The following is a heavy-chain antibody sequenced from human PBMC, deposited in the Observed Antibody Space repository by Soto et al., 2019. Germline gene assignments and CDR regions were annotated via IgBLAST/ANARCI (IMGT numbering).Heavy chain of an antibody. Sequence: LSLTCTVSGGSISSYYWSWIRQPPGKGLEWIGYIYDTGSTNYNPSLESRVTMSVDTSKNQFSLKLSSVTAADTAVYYCARDQGKGLEVVGRIKSESDGGTTAYAAPVKGRFTISRDDSKNTVYLQMNSLRTEDTALYYCMTDRQYRAGYWGQGSQVTVSS. V-gene: IGHV4-59*01. J-gene: IGHJ4*02. CDR1: GGSISSYY. CDR2: IYDTGST. D-gene: IGHD2-21*01. CDR3: ARDQGKGLEVVGRIKSESDGGTTAYAAPVKGRFTISRDDSKNTVYLQMNSLRTEDTALYYCMTDRQYRAGY.